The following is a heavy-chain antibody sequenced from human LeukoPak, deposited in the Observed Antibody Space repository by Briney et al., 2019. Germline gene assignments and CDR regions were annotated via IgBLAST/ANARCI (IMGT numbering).Heavy chain of an antibody. CDR2: IYYSAST. Sequence: GYIYYSASTNYNPSLKSRVTISVGTSKNQFSLKLSSVTAADTAVYYCARSIGAVAASWFDPWGQGTLVTVSS. V-gene: IGHV4-59*08. D-gene: IGHD6-19*01. J-gene: IGHJ5*02. CDR3: ARSIGAVAASWFDP.